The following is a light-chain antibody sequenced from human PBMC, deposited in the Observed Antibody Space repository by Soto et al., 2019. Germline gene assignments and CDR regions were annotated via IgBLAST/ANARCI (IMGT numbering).Light chain of an antibody. J-gene: IGKJ2*01. CDR3: QQYNNWPPYT. CDR2: GAS. CDR1: QSVSSN. V-gene: IGKV3-15*01. Sequence: EKVMTQSPATLSVSPGERATLSCRASQSVSSNLAWYQQKPGQAPRLLIYGASTRANGIPARFSGSGSGTEFTLTISSLQSEDFAVYYCQQYNNWPPYTFGQGTKLEIK.